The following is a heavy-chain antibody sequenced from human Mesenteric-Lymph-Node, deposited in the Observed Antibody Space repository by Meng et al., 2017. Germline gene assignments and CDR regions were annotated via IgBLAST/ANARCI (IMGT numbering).Heavy chain of an antibody. CDR2: IRSKTDGGTA. D-gene: IGHD3-10*01. CDR3: ATALLRGNDY. Sequence: GESLKISCEASGFTFSDYYMSWIRQAPGKGLEWVGGIRSKTDGGTADYAEPVKGRFTISRDDSQSTLYLQMNSLKSEDTAVYYCATALLRGNDYWGQGKLVTVSS. J-gene: IGHJ4*02. CDR1: GFTFSDYY. V-gene: IGHV3-15*01.